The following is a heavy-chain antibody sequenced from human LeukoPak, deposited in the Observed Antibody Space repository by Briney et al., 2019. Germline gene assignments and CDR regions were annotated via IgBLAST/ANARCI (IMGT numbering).Heavy chain of an antibody. V-gene: IGHV3-48*03. Sequence: GGSLRLSCAASGFTFSAYEMTWVRLAPGKGLEWLSYISVGANAMNYADSVKGRFTISRDNARNSLYLQMNSLRAEDTAVYYCAKSPTYYDFWSGYKFIDYWGQGTLVTVSS. CDR2: ISVGANAM. D-gene: IGHD3-3*01. CDR1: GFTFSAYE. J-gene: IGHJ4*02. CDR3: AKSPTYYDFWSGYKFIDY.